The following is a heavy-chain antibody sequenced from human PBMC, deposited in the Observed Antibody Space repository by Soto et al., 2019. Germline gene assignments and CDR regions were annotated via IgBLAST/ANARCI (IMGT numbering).Heavy chain of an antibody. D-gene: IGHD5-12*01. J-gene: IGHJ6*03. Sequence: PSETLSLTCAVYGGSFSGYYWSWIRQPPGKGLEWIGEINHSGSTNYNPSLKSRVTISVDTSKNQFSLKLSSVTAADTAVYYCARGYSGYDPYYYYCYYMDVCGKWTTDTVSS. CDR1: GGSFSGYY. CDR2: INHSGST. CDR3: ARGYSGYDPYYYYCYYMDV. V-gene: IGHV4-34*01.